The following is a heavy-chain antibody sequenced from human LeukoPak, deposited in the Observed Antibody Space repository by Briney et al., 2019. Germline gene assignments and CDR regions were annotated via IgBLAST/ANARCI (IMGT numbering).Heavy chain of an antibody. CDR1: GFTFTRF. J-gene: IGHJ6*02. CDR2: ITTSGTYI. V-gene: IGHV3-21*06. CDR3: ARPFYYDSNGGEGMDV. Sequence: GGSLRLSCAASGFTFTRFNWVRQAPGQGLELVSSITTSGTYIYYADSVKGRFTISRDNAKNSLYLQMNSLRAEDTAVYYCARPFYYDSNGGEGMDVWGQGTTVTVSS. D-gene: IGHD3-22*01.